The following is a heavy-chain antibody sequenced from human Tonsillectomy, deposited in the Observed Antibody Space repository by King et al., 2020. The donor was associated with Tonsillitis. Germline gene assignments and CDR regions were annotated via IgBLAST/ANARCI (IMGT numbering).Heavy chain of an antibody. J-gene: IGHJ4*02. Sequence: VQLVESGGGLVQPGGSLRLSCAASGFTFSSYAMSWVRQTPEKGLDWVSAISDSGRKTYYADSVRGRFTISRDNSKGTLSLQMNSLRAEDTAVHYCAKETSQSFSDCWGQGTLVTVSS. CDR3: AKETSQSFSDC. V-gene: IGHV3-23*04. CDR1: GFTFSSYA. D-gene: IGHD1-26*01. CDR2: ISDSGRKT.